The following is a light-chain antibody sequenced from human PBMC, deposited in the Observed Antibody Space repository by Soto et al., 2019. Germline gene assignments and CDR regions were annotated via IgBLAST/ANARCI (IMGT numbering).Light chain of an antibody. Sequence: DLVMTQPPLSLPVTPGEPASISCRSSQSLLHSNVYNYLEWYLQKPGQSPQLLIYLGSNRASGVPDRFSGSGSGTDFTLKISRVEAEDVGVYYCMQALQTPYTFGQGTKLEIK. CDR1: QSLLHSNVYNY. CDR2: LGS. CDR3: MQALQTPYT. V-gene: IGKV2-28*01. J-gene: IGKJ2*01.